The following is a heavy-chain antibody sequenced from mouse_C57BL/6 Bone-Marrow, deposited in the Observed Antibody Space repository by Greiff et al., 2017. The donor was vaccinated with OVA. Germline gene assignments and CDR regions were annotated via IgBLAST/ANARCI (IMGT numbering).Heavy chain of an antibody. V-gene: IGHV1-82*01. CDR3: ARGDYYYGSAWFAY. D-gene: IGHD1-1*01. J-gene: IGHJ3*01. CDR1: GYAFSSSW. Sequence: QVQLKESGPELVKPGASVKISCKASGYAFSSSWMNWVKQRPGQGLEWIGRIYPGDGDTNYNGKFKGKATLTADKSSSTAYMQLSSLTSVDSAVYFCARGDYYYGSAWFAYWGQGTLVTVSA. CDR2: IYPGDGDT.